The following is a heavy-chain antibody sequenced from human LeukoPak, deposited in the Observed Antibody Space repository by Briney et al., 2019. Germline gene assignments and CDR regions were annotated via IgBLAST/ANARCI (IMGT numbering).Heavy chain of an antibody. CDR3: ARDQGGSPDYFDY. Sequence: SETLSLTCTVSGDSISSYYWSWTRQPPGKGLEWIGNIYHSGSTNYSPSFKSRVTISLDTSKSQFSLKLNSVAAADTAVYYCARDQGGSPDYFDYWGQGILVTVSS. V-gene: IGHV4-59*01. CDR2: IYHSGST. D-gene: IGHD3-16*01. J-gene: IGHJ4*02. CDR1: GDSISSYY.